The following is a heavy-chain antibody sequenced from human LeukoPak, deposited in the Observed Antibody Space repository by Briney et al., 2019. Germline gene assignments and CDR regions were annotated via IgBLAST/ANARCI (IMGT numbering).Heavy chain of an antibody. J-gene: IGHJ4*02. D-gene: IGHD3/OR15-3a*01. Sequence: QTSETLSLTCTVSGGSISSYYWSWIRQPPGKGLERIGYIYYSGSTNYNPSLKSRVTISVDTSKNQFSLKLSSVTAADTAVYYCAKVATWTYFDSWGQGTLVTVSS. CDR2: IYYSGST. V-gene: IGHV4-59*01. CDR3: AKVATWTYFDS. CDR1: GGSISSYY.